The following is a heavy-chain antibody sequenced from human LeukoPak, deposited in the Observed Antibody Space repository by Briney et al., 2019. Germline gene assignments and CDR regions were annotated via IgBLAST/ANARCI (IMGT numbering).Heavy chain of an antibody. V-gene: IGHV1-69*13. CDR2: IIPIFGTA. D-gene: IGHD3-3*01. J-gene: IGHJ6*03. CDR1: GGTFSSYA. Sequence: VASVKVSCKASGGTFSSYAISWVRQAPGQGLEWTGGIIPIFGTANYAQKFQGRVTITADESTSTAYMELSSLRSEDTAVYYCARDSYYDFWSGIANRGVDYYYYYMDVWGKGTTVTVSS. CDR3: ARDSYYDFWSGIANRGVDYYYYYMDV.